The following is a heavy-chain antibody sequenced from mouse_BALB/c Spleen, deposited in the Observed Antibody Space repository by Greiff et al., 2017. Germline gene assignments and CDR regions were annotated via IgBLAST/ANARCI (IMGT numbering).Heavy chain of an antibody. J-gene: IGHJ2*01. Sequence: EVKLVESGGGLVQPGGSLKLSCAASGFTFSSYTMSWVRQTPEKRLEWVAYISNGGGSTYYPDTVKGRFTISRDNAKNTLYLQMSSLKSEDTAMYYCARHGGNFYFDYWGQGTTLTVSS. CDR1: GFTFSSYT. CDR2: ISNGGGST. CDR3: ARHGGNFYFDY. V-gene: IGHV5-12-2*01.